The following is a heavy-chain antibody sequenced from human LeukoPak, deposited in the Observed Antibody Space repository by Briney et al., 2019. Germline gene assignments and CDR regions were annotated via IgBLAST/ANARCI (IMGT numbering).Heavy chain of an antibody. CDR3: ARAPDTAMVPYWYFDL. CDR2: IYHSGST. V-gene: IGHV4-30-2*01. J-gene: IGHJ2*01. Sequence: SETLSLTCAVSGGSISSGGYSWSWIRQPPGKGLDWIGYIYHSGSTYYNPSLKSRVTISVDRSKNQFSLKLSSVTAADTAVYYCARAPDTAMVPYWYFDLWGRGTLVTVSS. D-gene: IGHD5-18*01. CDR1: GGSISSGGYS.